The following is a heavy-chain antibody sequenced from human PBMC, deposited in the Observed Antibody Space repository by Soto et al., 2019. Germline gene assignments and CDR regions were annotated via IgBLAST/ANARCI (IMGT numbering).Heavy chain of an antibody. D-gene: IGHD3-16*01. V-gene: IGHV1-69*13. CDR2: IIPIFGTA. J-gene: IGHJ6*02. Sequence: GASVKVSCKASGGTFSSYAISWGRQAPGQGLEWMGGIIPIFGTANYAQKFQGRVTITADESTSTAYMELSSLRSEDTAVYYCASPGMGEFFWRVPDHPCAMDFRCQ. CDR1: GGTFSSYA. CDR3: ASPGMGEFFWRVPDHPCAMDF.